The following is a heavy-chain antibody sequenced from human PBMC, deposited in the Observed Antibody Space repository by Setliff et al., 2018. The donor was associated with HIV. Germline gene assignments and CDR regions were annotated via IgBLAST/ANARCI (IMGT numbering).Heavy chain of an antibody. CDR2: MKQGGSEK. Sequence: PGGSLRLSCTASGFIFSSYWMSWVRQAPGKGLEWVANMKQGGSEKYYVDSVKGRFTMSRDNAKNSLFLQMHSLRAEDTAVYYCARVADGYNSYFDYWGQGTVVTVSS. V-gene: IGHV3-7*01. D-gene: IGHD5-18*01. CDR3: ARVADGYNSYFDY. J-gene: IGHJ4*02. CDR1: GFIFSSYW.